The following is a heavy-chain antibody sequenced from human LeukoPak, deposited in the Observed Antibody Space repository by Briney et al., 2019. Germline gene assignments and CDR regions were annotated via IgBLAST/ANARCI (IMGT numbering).Heavy chain of an antibody. CDR3: ANILPPRGLQKDYYYYYGMDV. CDR1: GFSFGSHP. CDR2: ISRSGSST. Sequence: GGSLRLSCAASGFSFGSHPMNWVRQAPGKGLEWVSYISRSGSSTYYADSAEGRFIISRDNAKNSLYLQMNGLRDEDTAVYYCANILPPRGLQKDYYYYYGMDVWGQGTTVTVSS. J-gene: IGHJ6*02. V-gene: IGHV3-48*02. D-gene: IGHD3-9*01.